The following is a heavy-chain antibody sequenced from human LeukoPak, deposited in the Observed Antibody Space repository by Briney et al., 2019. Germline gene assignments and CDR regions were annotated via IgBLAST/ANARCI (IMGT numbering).Heavy chain of an antibody. J-gene: IGHJ5*02. D-gene: IGHD2-21*01. CDR1: GGSISSGHYY. CDR3: ARTLGDSRFDP. CDR2: NFYSGAT. Sequence: PSQTLSLTCTVSGGSISSGHYYWSWIRQHPGKGLEWIGYNFYSGATYYDPSLKSRVTISVDTSKNQFSLKVTSVTAADTAVYYCARTLGDSRFDPWGQGTLVTVSS. V-gene: IGHV4-31*03.